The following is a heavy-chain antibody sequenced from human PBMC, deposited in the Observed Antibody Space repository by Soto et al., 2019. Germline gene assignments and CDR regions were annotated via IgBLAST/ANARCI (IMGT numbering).Heavy chain of an antibody. CDR3: ASYAARPDYYYGMDV. J-gene: IGHJ6*02. Sequence: QVQLQESGPGLVKPSGTLSLTCAVSGGSISSSNWWSWVRQPPGKGLEWIGEIYHSGSTNYNPSLKSRVTISVDKSKNQFSLKLSSVAAADTAVYYCASYAARPDYYYGMDVWGQGTTVTVSS. D-gene: IGHD6-6*01. V-gene: IGHV4-4*02. CDR2: IYHSGST. CDR1: GGSISSSNW.